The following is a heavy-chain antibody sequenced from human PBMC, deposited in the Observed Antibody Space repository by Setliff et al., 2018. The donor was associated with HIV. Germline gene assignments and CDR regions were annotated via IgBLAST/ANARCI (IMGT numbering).Heavy chain of an antibody. J-gene: IGHJ4*02. D-gene: IGHD6-19*01. Sequence: SETLSLTCNVSGVSISSYYWSWIRQPPGKGLEWIGYIYYSGSTNYNPSLKSRVTISVDTSKNQFSLKLSSVTAADTAVYYCARVGLGTGYSSGWSEDYWGQGTLVTVSS. V-gene: IGHV4-59*01. CDR2: IYYSGST. CDR1: GVSISSYY. CDR3: ARVGLGTGYSSGWSEDY.